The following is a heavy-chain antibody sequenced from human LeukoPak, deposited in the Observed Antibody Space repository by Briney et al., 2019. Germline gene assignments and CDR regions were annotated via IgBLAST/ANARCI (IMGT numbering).Heavy chain of an antibody. J-gene: IGHJ3*02. D-gene: IGHD2-21*01. V-gene: IGHV1-2*02. CDR1: GYTFTGYY. Sequence: GASVKVSCKASGYTFTGYYMHWVRQAPGQGLEWMGWINPNSGGTNYAQKFQGRVTMTRDTSISTAYMELSRLRSDDTAVYYCARDLDYGGGDTHAFDIWGQGTMVTVSS. CDR2: INPNSGGT. CDR3: ARDLDYGGGDTHAFDI.